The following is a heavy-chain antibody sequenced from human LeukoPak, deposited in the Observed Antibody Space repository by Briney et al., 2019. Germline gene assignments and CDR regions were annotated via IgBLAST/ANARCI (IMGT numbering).Heavy chain of an antibody. J-gene: IGHJ1*01. CDR1: GFTFSSYG. CDR3: AKGRYCSSTSCYRRYFQH. D-gene: IGHD2-2*01. Sequence: GGSLRLSCAASGFTFSSYGMHWVRQAPGKGLEWVAFIRYDGSNKYYADSVKGRFTISRDNSKNTLYLQMNSLRAEDTAVYYCAKGRYCSSTSCYRRYFQHWGQGTLVTVSS. V-gene: IGHV3-30*02. CDR2: IRYDGSNK.